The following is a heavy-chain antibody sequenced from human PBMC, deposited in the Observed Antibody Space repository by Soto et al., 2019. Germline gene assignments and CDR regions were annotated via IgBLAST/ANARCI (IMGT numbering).Heavy chain of an antibody. CDR2: IKEDGSQK. V-gene: IGHV3-7*01. J-gene: IGHJ4*02. CDR3: VRLGSSSGYFDY. Sequence: PGGSLRLSCAASGFTLSNYWMSWVRQAPGKGLEWVANIKEDGSQKRYVDSVKGRFTISRDNAKNSLYLQMNSLRADDTAVYYRVRLGSSSGYFDYWGQGALVTVSS. CDR1: GFTLSNYW. D-gene: IGHD6-6*01.